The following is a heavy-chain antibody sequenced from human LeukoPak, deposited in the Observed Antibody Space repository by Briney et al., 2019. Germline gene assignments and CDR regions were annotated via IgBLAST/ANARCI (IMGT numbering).Heavy chain of an antibody. V-gene: IGHV4-31*03. CDR3: ARMWSLGYYYGSGSAINWFDP. J-gene: IGHJ5*02. D-gene: IGHD3-10*01. CDR2: IYYSGST. CDR1: GGSISSGGYY. Sequence: MSSETLSLTCTVSGGSISSGGYYWSWIRQYPGKGLEWIGYIYYSGSTYYNPSLKSRVTISVDTSKNQFSLKLSSVTAADTAVYYCARMWSLGYYYGSGSAINWFDPWGQGTLVTVSS.